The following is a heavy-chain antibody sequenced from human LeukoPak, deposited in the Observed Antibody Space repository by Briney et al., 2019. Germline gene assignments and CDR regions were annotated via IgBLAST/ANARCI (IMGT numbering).Heavy chain of an antibody. D-gene: IGHD1-26*01. Sequence: PGGSLRLSCAASGFTFSSYGMHWVRQAPGKGLEWVAFIRSDGNSENYADSVKGRFTISRDNSKNTLYLQMNSLRAEDTAVYYCAKVMAWERLYDAFDIWGQGTMVTVSS. CDR1: GFTFSSYG. V-gene: IGHV3-30*02. CDR2: IRSDGNSE. J-gene: IGHJ3*02. CDR3: AKVMAWERLYDAFDI.